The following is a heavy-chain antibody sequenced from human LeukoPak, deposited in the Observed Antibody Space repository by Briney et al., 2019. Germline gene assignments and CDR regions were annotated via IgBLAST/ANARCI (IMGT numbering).Heavy chain of an antibody. V-gene: IGHV4-39*07. CDR1: GGSISSTGHH. Sequence: PSETLSLTCSVSGGSISSTGHHWGWIRQSPEKGLDWIGSIYSNGNTYYNPSVKSRVTMSVDTSKNQFSLKLTSMTAAETAVYYCARSATVTTGYFDYWGQGALVTVSS. CDR2: IYSNGNT. CDR3: ARSATVTTGYFDY. D-gene: IGHD4-17*01. J-gene: IGHJ4*02.